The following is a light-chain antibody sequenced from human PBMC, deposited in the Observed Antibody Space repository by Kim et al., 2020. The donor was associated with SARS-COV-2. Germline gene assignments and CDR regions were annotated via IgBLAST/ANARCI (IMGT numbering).Light chain of an antibody. CDR3: QGWDSSTAWV. CDR1: NIGSKN. J-gene: IGLJ3*02. V-gene: IGLV3-9*01. Sequence: SYELTQPLSVSVALGQTARITCGGNNIGSKNVYWYQQKPGQAPVLVIYRDSNRPSGIPERFSGSNSVNTATLTISRAQAGDEADYYCQGWDSSTAWVFGGGTKLTVL. CDR2: RDS.